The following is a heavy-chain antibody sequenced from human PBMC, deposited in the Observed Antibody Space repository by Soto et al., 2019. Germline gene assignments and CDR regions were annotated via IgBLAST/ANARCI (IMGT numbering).Heavy chain of an antibody. V-gene: IGHV6-1*01. CDR1: GYSVSTYSAA. Sequence: QVQLQQSGPGLLKPSQTLSLTCDVSGYSVSTYSAAWNWIRQSPSRGLEWLGRTYFNSKWYNDYAVSVESRITINPDTSKNQFSLQLTSVTAEDTAVYFCARAWGSGWYLDHLGQGTLVTVSS. D-gene: IGHD6-19*01. CDR2: TYFNSKWYN. J-gene: IGHJ5*02. CDR3: ARAWGSGWYLDH.